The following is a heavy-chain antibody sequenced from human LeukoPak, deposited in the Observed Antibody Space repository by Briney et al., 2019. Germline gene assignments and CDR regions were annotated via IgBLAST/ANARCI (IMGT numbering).Heavy chain of an antibody. Sequence: GGSLRLSCAASGLTFSSYWMHWVRQAPGKGLVWVSRINTDGSSTSYADSVKGRFTISRDNAKNTLYLQMNSLRAEDTAVYYCATEGLLGFTQAFDIWGQGTMVTVSS. CDR3: ATEGLLGFTQAFDI. D-gene: IGHD3-10*01. CDR2: INTDGSST. CDR1: GLTFSSYW. J-gene: IGHJ3*02. V-gene: IGHV3-74*01.